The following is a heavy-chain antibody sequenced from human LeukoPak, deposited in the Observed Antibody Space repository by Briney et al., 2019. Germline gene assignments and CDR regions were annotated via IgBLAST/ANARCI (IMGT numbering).Heavy chain of an antibody. D-gene: IGHD3-10*01. J-gene: IGHJ4*02. Sequence: AGGSLRLSCAPSGFTVNSHYMSWVRQAPGKGLEWVSVIYSGGSTYYADSVKGRFTVSRDNSKNTLYLQMNSLRAEDTAVYYCARPWGYYGSGTYYNLIYWGQGTLVTVSS. CDR2: IYSGGST. CDR3: ARPWGYYGSGTYYNLIY. CDR1: GFTVNSHY. V-gene: IGHV3-66*04.